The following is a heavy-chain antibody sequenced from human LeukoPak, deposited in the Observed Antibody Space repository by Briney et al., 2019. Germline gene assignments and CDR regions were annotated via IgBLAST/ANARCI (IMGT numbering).Heavy chain of an antibody. Sequence: GESLKISCKVSGYNFITYWIGWVRQMPGKGLEWMGIIYPGDADTRYSLSFQGQVTISADKSISTTYLQWSSLKPSDTATYYCARTSGPPSYGMDVWGQGTTVTVSS. CDR3: ARTSGPPSYGMDV. CDR2: IYPGDADT. V-gene: IGHV5-51*01. J-gene: IGHJ6*02. CDR1: GYNFITYW.